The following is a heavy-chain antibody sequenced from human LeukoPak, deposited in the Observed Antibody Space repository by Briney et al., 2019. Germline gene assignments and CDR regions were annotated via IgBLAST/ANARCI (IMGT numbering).Heavy chain of an antibody. J-gene: IGHJ4*02. CDR2: ISGSGDTT. CDR3: AKVGARGCSSSTCFIY. D-gene: IGHD2-2*01. CDR1: GFTFRSYA. Sequence: PGGSLRLSCAASGFTFRSYAMSWVRQAPGKGLEWVSAISGSGDTTYYADSVKGRFTISRDNSKHTLYLQMNSLRPEDTAVYYCAKVGARGCSSSTCFIYWGQGTLVTVSS. V-gene: IGHV3-23*01.